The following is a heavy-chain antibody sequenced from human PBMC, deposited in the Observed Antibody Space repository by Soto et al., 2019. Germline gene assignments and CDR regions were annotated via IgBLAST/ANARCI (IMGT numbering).Heavy chain of an antibody. CDR2: IYYSGST. Sequence: SETLSLTCTVSGGSISSGGYHWSWLRQHPGKGLEWIGYIYYSGSTYYNPSLKSRVTISVDTSKNQFSLKLSSVTAADTAVYYCASSETWEEDFDAFDIWGQGTMVTVSS. CDR3: ASSETWEEDFDAFDI. V-gene: IGHV4-31*02. J-gene: IGHJ3*02. D-gene: IGHD1-26*01. CDR1: GGSISSGGYH.